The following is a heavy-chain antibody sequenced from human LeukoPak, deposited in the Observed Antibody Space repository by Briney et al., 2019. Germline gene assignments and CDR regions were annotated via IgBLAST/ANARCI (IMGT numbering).Heavy chain of an antibody. CDR2: MNPNSGNT. CDR3: ARRVASSGTPLGY. D-gene: IGHD6-19*01. Sequence: GASVKVSCKASGYTFTSYDINWVRQATGQALEWMGWMNPNSGNTGYAQKFQGRVTMTRNTPINTAYMKVSSLRSEDTAVYYCARRVASSGTPLGYWGQGTLVTVSS. V-gene: IGHV1-8*01. CDR1: GYTFTSYD. J-gene: IGHJ4*02.